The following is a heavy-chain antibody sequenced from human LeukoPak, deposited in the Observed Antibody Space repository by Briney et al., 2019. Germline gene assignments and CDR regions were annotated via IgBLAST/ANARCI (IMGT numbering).Heavy chain of an antibody. CDR3: ARDYSGYDFWSGFYFDY. CDR1: GFTVRNNY. V-gene: IGHV3-66*01. D-gene: IGHD3-3*01. CDR2: IYSGGST. Sequence: GGSLRLSCAASGFTVRNNYMSWVRQAPGKGLEWVSLIYSGGSTYYADSVKGRFTISRDNSNNTVYLQMNSLRAEDTAVYYCARDYSGYDFWSGFYFDYWGQGTLVTVSS. J-gene: IGHJ4*02.